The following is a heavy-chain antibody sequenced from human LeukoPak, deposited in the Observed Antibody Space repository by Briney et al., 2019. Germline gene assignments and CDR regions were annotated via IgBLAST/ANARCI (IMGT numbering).Heavy chain of an antibody. J-gene: IGHJ4*02. V-gene: IGHV3-30*02. CDR2: MTYDGSKR. CDR3: TTSDINYRPFDN. Sequence: GGSLRPSCVVSGFTFSSYGMHWVRQAPGKGLEWVAFMTYDGSKRPYADSVKGRFTISRDNAKNSLFLQVSSLRAEDTAVYYCTTSDINYRPFDNWGQGTLVTVSS. CDR1: GFTFSSYG. D-gene: IGHD4-11*01.